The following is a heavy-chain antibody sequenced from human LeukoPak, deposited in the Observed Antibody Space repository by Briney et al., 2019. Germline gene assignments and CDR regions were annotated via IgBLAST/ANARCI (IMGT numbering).Heavy chain of an antibody. CDR1: GVSVSSGSYY. V-gene: IGHV4-61*01. D-gene: IGHD4-17*01. J-gene: IGHJ4*02. CDR3: AREMTVTVFDY. Sequence: SETLSLTCTVSGVSVSSGSYYWSWIRQPPGKGLEWIGYIYYSGSTNYNPSLKSRVTISVDTSKNQFSLKLSSVTAADTAVYYCAREMTVTVFDYWGQGTLVTVSS. CDR2: IYYSGST.